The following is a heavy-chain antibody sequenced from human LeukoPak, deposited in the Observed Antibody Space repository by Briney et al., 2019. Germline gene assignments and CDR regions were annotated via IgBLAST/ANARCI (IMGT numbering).Heavy chain of an antibody. J-gene: IGHJ4*02. CDR1: GFTFSDYG. CDR3: ARWRGSTSERSDY. CDR2: IKQDGSAK. V-gene: IGHV3-7*01. D-gene: IGHD2-2*01. Sequence: GGSLRLSCTASGFTFSDYGMTWVRQAPGKGLEWVANIKQDGSAKYYVDSVKGRFTISRDNAKNSLYLQMDSLKVEDTATYYCARWRGSTSERSDYWGQGTLATVSS.